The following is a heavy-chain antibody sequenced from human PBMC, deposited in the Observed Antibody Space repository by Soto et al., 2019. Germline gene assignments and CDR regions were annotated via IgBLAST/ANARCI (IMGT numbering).Heavy chain of an antibody. Sequence: QVQLQESGPGLVKPSGTLSLTCAVSGDSVSSPYYWCWVRQPPGKGLEWIGEVFHTGTTSYNPSLRRRVTIAMDKSINPFSLDLSSVTAADTAVYYCARSAGWYAVHSWGPGTLVLVSS. CDR1: GDSVSSPYY. V-gene: IGHV4-4*02. CDR3: ARSAGWYAVHS. J-gene: IGHJ4*02. D-gene: IGHD6-19*01. CDR2: VFHTGTT.